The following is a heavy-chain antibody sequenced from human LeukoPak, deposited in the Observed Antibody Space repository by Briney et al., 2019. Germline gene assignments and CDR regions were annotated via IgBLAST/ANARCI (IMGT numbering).Heavy chain of an antibody. D-gene: IGHD3-22*01. CDR1: GFTFSTYS. CDR2: ISSSSSTI. CDR3: ARSLYYDSSGYYFAVTPDAFDI. J-gene: IGHJ3*02. Sequence: GGSLRLSCAASGFTFSTYSMNWVRQAPGKGLEWVSYISSSSSTIYYADSVKGRFTISRDNAKNSLYLQMNSLRAEDTAVYYCARSLYYDSSGYYFAVTPDAFDIWGQGTMVTVSS. V-gene: IGHV3-48*01.